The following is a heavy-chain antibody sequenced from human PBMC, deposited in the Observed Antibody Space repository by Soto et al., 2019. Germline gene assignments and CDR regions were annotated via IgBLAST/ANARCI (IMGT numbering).Heavy chain of an antibody. CDR1: GYSFTAYY. D-gene: IGHD1-20*01. V-gene: IGHV1-2*02. Sequence: QVQLVQSGAEVKKPGASVKVSCRASGYSFTAYYRSWVRQAPGQGLEWMGWINPNSGGTNYAQNFQGRITMTRDTSISTAYLELSRLRSDDTAVYYCARGNNWNTLDYWGQGTLVTVST. J-gene: IGHJ4*02. CDR2: INPNSGGT. CDR3: ARGNNWNTLDY.